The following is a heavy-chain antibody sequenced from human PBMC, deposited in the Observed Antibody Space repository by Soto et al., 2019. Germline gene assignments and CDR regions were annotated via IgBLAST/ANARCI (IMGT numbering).Heavy chain of an antibody. D-gene: IGHD3-3*01. CDR1: GYTFTDYY. Sequence: SVKVSCKASGYTFTDYYIHWVRQAPGQGLEWMGSINPNSGGTTFAQKFEGRVSMTRDTSISTAYMEVSRLRSDDTAVYYCARAERIFELTITRNSLDPWCQGILGTVSS. J-gene: IGHJ5*02. V-gene: IGHV1-2*02. CDR2: INPNSGGT. CDR3: ARAERIFELTITRNSLDP.